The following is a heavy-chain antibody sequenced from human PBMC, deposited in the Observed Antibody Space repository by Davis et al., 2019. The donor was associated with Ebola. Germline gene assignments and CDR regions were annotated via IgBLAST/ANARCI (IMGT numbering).Heavy chain of an antibody. CDR1: GFNFRSYG. V-gene: IGHV3-33*01. D-gene: IGHD1-26*01. J-gene: IGHJ4*02. CDR3: ARVGVGAKIDY. CDR2: IWYDGSRK. Sequence: PGGSLRLSCAASGFNFRSYGMHWVRQAPDKGLEWVAVIWYDGSRKYYGDSVKGRFTISRDNSKNTLYLQMNSLRAEDTAVYYCARVGVGAKIDYWGQGTLVTVSS.